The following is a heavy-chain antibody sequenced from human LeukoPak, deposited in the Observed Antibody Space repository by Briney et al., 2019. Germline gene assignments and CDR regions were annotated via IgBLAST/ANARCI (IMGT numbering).Heavy chain of an antibody. D-gene: IGHD6-19*01. J-gene: IGHJ4*02. CDR1: GYTFTSYD. CDR3: ARGRGSGSGWRRFDY. V-gene: IGHV1-8*01. Sequence: ASLKVSCKASGYTFTSYDINWVRQATGQGLEWMGWMNPNSGNTGYAQKFQGRVTMTRDTSISTAYMELSSLTSEDSAVYYCARGRGSGSGWRRFDYWGQGTLVTVSS. CDR2: MNPNSGNT.